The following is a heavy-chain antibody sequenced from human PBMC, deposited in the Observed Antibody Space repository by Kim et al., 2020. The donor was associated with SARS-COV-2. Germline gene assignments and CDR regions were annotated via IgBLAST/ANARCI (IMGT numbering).Heavy chain of an antibody. J-gene: IGHJ4*02. CDR3: AIAVSGWCWEY. Sequence: TIYAQKCQGRVTMTEDTSTDTAYMELSSLRSEDTAVYYCAIAVSGWCWEYWGQGTLVTVSS. CDR2: T. V-gene: IGHV1-24*01. D-gene: IGHD6-19*01.